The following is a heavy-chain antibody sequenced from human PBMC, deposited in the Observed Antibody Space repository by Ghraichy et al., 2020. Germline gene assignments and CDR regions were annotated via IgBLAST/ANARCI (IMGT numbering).Heavy chain of an antibody. D-gene: IGHD3-3*01. CDR2: ISSNGGST. CDR1: GFTFSNYA. V-gene: IGHV3-64*01. Sequence: GESLNISCAASGFTFSNYAMHWVRQAPGKGLEYVSAISSNGGSTYYANSVKGRLTISRDNSKNTLYLQMGSLRTEDMAVYYCARVGYNFWSGYDSWGRGILVTVSS. CDR3: ARVGYNFWSGYDS. J-gene: IGHJ4*02.